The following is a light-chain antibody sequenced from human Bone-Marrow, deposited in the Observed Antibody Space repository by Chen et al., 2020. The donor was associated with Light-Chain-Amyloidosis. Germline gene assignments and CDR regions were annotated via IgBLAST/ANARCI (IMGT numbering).Light chain of an antibody. CDR3: CSLAGRYTRV. J-gene: IGLJ2*01. V-gene: IGLV2-11*01. Sequence: QSALTQPRSVSGSPGQSVTISCSGTSSDVGGYNYVSWYLQHPGKAPKLIIYDVIKRPSGVPDRFSGSKSGNTASLTISGLQAEDEADYYCCSLAGRYTRVFGGGTKLTVL. CDR1: SSDVGGYNY. CDR2: DVI.